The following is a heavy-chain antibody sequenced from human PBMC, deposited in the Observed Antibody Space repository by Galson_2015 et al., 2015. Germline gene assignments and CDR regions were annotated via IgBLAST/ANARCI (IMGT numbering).Heavy chain of an antibody. V-gene: IGHV1-18*01. CDR1: GYTFTSYG. D-gene: IGHD2-2*01. CDR2: ISAYNGNT. J-gene: IGHJ5*02. Sequence: SVKVSCKASGYTFTSYGISWVRQAPGQGLEWMGWISAYNGNTNYAQKLQGRVTMTTDTSTSTAYMELRSLRSDDTAVYYCARVAGLVVVVPAAIRFDPWGQGTLVTVSS. CDR3: ARVAGLVVVVPAAIRFDP.